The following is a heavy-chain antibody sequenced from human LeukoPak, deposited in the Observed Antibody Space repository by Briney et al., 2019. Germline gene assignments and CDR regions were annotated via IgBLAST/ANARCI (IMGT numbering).Heavy chain of an antibody. CDR3: GRDWKLDY. J-gene: IGHJ4*02. V-gene: IGHV3-23*01. D-gene: IGHD1-1*01. Sequence: GGSLRLSCAASGFTFSNYAMSWVRQAPGKGLEWVSAISDDGGDTKYAESVKGRFTISRDNSRNRLYLQMNSLRVEGTAIYYCGRDWKLDYWGQGILVTVSS. CDR1: GFTFSNYA. CDR2: ISDDGGDT.